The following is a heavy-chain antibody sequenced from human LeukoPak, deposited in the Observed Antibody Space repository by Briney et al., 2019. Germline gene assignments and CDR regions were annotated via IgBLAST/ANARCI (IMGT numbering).Heavy chain of an antibody. V-gene: IGHV3-21*01. CDR2: ISSSSSYI. CDR1: GFTFSSYS. Sequence: GGSLRLSCAASGFTFSSYSMNWVRQAPGKGLEWVSSISSSSSYIYYADSVKGRFTISRDNAKNSLYLQMNSLRAEDTAVYYCARARAVTTPIGAYYYYYMDVWGKGTTVTISS. J-gene: IGHJ6*03. CDR3: ARARAVTTPIGAYYYYYMDV. D-gene: IGHD4-17*01.